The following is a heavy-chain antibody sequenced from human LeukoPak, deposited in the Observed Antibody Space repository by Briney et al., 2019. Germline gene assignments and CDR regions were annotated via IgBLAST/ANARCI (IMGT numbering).Heavy chain of an antibody. CDR1: GFTFSGYW. CDR3: ARGYFDFKY. Sequence: GGSLRLSCEASGFTFSGYWMSWVRQAPGKGLDWVAYIKKDGSEKYYVDSVKGRFTISRDNAKNSLYLQMNSLRAEDTAVYYCARGYFDFKYWSQGTLVTVSS. D-gene: IGHD3-9*01. V-gene: IGHV3-7*01. CDR2: IKKDGSEK. J-gene: IGHJ4*02.